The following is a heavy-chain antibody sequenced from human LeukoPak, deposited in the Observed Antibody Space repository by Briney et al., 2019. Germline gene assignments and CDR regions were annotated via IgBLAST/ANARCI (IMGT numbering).Heavy chain of an antibody. D-gene: IGHD3-10*01. V-gene: IGHV3-30*02. CDR3: AKDNAYYYADY. J-gene: IGHJ4*02. Sequence: GGSLRLSCAASGFTFSDYYMSWIRQAPGKGLEWVTFIGYDGRNKYYADSVKGRFTISRDNSKNTLYLQMNSLRAEDTAVYYCAKDNAYYYADYWGQGTLVTVSS. CDR2: IGYDGRNK. CDR1: GFTFSDYY.